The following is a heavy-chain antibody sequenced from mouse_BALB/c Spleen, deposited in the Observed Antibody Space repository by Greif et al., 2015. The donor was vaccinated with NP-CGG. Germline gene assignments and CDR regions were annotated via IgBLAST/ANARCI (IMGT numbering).Heavy chain of an antibody. D-gene: IGHD2-3*01. Sequence: LVKTGASVKISCKASGYSFTGYYMHWVKQSHGKSLEWIGYISYYNGATSYNQKFKGKATFTVDTSSSTAYMQFNSLTSEDSAVYYCARGEYMIFDYWGQGTTLTVSS. J-gene: IGHJ2*01. CDR2: ISYYNGAT. CDR3: ARGEYMIFDY. CDR1: GYSFTGYY. V-gene: IGHV1S34*01.